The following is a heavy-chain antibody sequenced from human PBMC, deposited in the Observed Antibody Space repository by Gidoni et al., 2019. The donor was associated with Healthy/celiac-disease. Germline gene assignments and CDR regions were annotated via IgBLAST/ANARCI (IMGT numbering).Heavy chain of an antibody. V-gene: IGHV3-23*01. Sequence: EVQLLESGGGLVQPGGSLRLSCAASGFTFSRYAMLWVRQAPGQGLECVSAISGSGGSTYYADSVKGRFTISRDNSKNTLYLQMNSLRAEDTAVYYCAKGERGLFNVRYFDWLSTPVDYWGQGTLVTVSS. CDR3: AKGERGLFNVRYFDWLSTPVDY. J-gene: IGHJ4*02. D-gene: IGHD3-9*01. CDR1: GFTFSRYA. CDR2: ISGSGGST.